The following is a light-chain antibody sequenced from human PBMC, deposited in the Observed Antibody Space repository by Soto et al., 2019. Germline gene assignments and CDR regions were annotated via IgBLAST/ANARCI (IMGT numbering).Light chain of an antibody. CDR1: QNVDNNY. CDR3: QQCAYSPRT. Sequence: EIVLTQSPDSLSLSPGERATLSCRASQNVDNNYLAWCQQRPGLAPRLLIYDASIRATGIPDRFSGSGSGTDFTLSISRLEPEDFAVYYCQQCAYSPRTFGQGTKVEVK. V-gene: IGKV3-20*01. J-gene: IGKJ1*01. CDR2: DAS.